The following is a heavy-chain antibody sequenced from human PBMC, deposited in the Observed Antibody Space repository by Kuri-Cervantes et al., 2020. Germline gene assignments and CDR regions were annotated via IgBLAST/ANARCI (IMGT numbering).Heavy chain of an antibody. D-gene: IGHD5-12*01. V-gene: IGHV3-7*01. Sequence: GESLKISCAASGFIFSSYWMSWVRQAPGKGLEWVANINQEGSEKYYVDSVKGRFTISRDNAKKSVYLQMNSLRAEDTAVYYCARMAGVATISRFWYFDLWGRGTLVTV. CDR3: ARMAGVATISRFWYFDL. CDR1: GFIFSSYW. CDR2: INQEGSEK. J-gene: IGHJ2*01.